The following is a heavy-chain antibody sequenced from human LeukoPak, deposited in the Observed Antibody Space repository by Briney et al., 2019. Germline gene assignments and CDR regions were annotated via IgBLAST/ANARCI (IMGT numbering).Heavy chain of an antibody. CDR1: GFTFSSYW. V-gene: IGHV3-74*01. J-gene: IGHJ4*02. D-gene: IGHD3-10*01. CDR3: ASWLCSGDLFITG. CDR2: INNDGSST. Sequence: PGGSLRLSCAASGFTFSSYWMHWVRQAPGKGLVWVSRINNDGSSTNYADSVKGRFTISRDNAKNTLYLQMNSLRAEDTAVYYCASWLCSGDLFITGGGQGPLVTVSP.